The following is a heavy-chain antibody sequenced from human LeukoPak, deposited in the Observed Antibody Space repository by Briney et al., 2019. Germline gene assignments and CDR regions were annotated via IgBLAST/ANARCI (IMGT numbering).Heavy chain of an antibody. CDR2: IKQDGSEK. CDR3: ARASSGPTVTTMSY. Sequence: GGSLRLSCAASGFTFGNYWMTWVRKAPGKGLEWVANIKQDGSEKYYVDSVRGRFTISRDNTKSSLDMEMNSLRAEDTAVYFCARASSGPTVTTMSYWSQGTLVSVSS. D-gene: IGHD4-11*01. V-gene: IGHV3-7*05. CDR1: GFTFGNYW. J-gene: IGHJ4*02.